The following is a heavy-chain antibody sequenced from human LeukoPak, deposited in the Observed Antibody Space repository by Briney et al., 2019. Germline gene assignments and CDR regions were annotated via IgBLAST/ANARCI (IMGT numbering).Heavy chain of an antibody. V-gene: IGHV4-59*12. CDR2: IYYSGST. CDR3: ARVGDYALKD. Sequence: SETLSLTCTVSGGSMRSNYWSLIRQPPGKGLEWIGNIYYSGSTNYNPSLKSRVTISIDPSKNQFSLKLSSVTAADTAVYYCARVGDYALKDWGQGTLVTVSS. J-gene: IGHJ4*02. D-gene: IGHD3-16*01. CDR1: GGSMRSNY.